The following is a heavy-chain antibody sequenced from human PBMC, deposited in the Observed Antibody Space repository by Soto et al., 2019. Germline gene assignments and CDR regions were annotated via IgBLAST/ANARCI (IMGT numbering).Heavy chain of an antibody. V-gene: IGHV1-69*13. CDR1: GGTITSYA. CDR2: IIPIFGTA. CDR3: ASRYKWLLVLISVDYYHYVLDV. D-gene: IGHD2-8*01. J-gene: IGHJ6*02. Sequence: SVKACCKAPGGTITSYAISWGRQAPGQGLEWMGGIIPIFGTAKYAEKFQGRGTITADESRSTAYMELSSLGSEDTAVYYCASRYKWLLVLISVDYYHYVLDVWGQ.